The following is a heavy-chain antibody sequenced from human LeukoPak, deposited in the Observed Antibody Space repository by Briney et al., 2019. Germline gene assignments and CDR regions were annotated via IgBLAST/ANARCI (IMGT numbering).Heavy chain of an antibody. V-gene: IGHV4-39*07. CDR1: GGSISSSSYY. CDR2: IYQSGST. CDR3: ARGKVRGLDAFDI. D-gene: IGHD3-10*01. Sequence: SETLSLTCTVSGGSISSSSYYWGWIRQPPGKGLEWIGSIYQSGSTNYNPSLKSRVTISVDTSKNQFSLKLSSVTAADTAVYYCARGKVRGLDAFDIWGQGTMVTVSS. J-gene: IGHJ3*02.